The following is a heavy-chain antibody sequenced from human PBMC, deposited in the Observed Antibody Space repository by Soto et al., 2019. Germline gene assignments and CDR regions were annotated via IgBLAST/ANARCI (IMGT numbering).Heavy chain of an antibody. D-gene: IGHD2-15*01. CDR2: IYYSGST. Sequence: QVQLQESGPGLVKPSETLSLTCTVSGGSISSYYWSWIRQPPGKGLEWIGYIYYSGSTNYNPSLKSRVTISVDTSKNQFSLKLSSVTAADTAVYYCARHGVVAATEFDYWGQGTLVTVSS. V-gene: IGHV4-59*01. CDR3: ARHGVVAATEFDY. J-gene: IGHJ4*02. CDR1: GGSISSYY.